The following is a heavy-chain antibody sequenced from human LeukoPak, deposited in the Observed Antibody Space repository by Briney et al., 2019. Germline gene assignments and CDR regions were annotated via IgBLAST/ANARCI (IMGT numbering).Heavy chain of an antibody. CDR3: AELGITMIGGA. V-gene: IGHV3-48*03. D-gene: IGHD3-10*02. Sequence: PGGSLRLSCAASGFTVSNYEMNWVRQAPGKGLEWVSSISSSGAYIYYADLVEGRFTISRDNAKNSLYLQMNSLRAEDTAVYYCAELGITMIGGAWGKGTTVTISS. CDR2: ISSSGAYI. J-gene: IGHJ6*04. CDR1: GFTVSNYE.